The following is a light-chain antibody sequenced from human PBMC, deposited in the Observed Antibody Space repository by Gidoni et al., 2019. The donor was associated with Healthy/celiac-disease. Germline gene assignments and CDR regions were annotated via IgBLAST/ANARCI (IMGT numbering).Light chain of an antibody. CDR2: GKN. Sequence: SSELTQDPAVSVALGQTVRITCQGYSLRSYYASWYQHKPGPAPVLVIYGKNNRPSGTPDRFSGSSSGNTASLTITGAQAEDEADYYCNSRDSSGNHLVVFGGGTKLTVL. CDR3: NSRDSSGNHLVV. CDR1: SLRSYY. J-gene: IGLJ2*01. V-gene: IGLV3-19*01.